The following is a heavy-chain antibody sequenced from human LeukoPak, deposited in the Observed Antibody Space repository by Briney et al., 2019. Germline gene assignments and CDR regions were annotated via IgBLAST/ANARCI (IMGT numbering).Heavy chain of an antibody. D-gene: IGHD5-24*01. CDR2: IYHSGST. V-gene: IGHV4-38-2*01. Sequence: SETLSLNCAVSGYSISSGYYWGWIRQPPGKGLEWIGSIYHSGSTYYNPSLKSRVTISVDTSKNQFSLKLSSVTAADTAVYYCARCTRGVYTIWFDPWGQGTLVTVSS. J-gene: IGHJ5*02. CDR3: ARCTRGVYTIWFDP. CDR1: GYSISSGYY.